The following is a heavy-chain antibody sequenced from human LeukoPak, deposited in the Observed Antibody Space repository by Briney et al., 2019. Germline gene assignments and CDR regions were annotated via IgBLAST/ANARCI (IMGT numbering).Heavy chain of an antibody. Sequence: GESLKISCKGSGYSFTSYWIGWVRQMPGKGLEWMGIIYPGDSDTRYSPSFQGQVTISADKSISTAYLQWSSLKASDTAMYYCARSYYYGSGSYYNAPEYFQHWGQGTLVTVSS. CDR2: IYPGDSDT. J-gene: IGHJ1*01. CDR1: GYSFTSYW. D-gene: IGHD3-10*01. CDR3: ARSYYYGSGSYYNAPEYFQH. V-gene: IGHV5-51*01.